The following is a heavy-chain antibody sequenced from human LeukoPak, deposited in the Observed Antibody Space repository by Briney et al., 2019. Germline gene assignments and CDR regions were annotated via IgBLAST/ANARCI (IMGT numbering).Heavy chain of an antibody. CDR1: GGSISSYY. Sequence: KASETLSLTCTVSGGSISSYYWSWIRQPPGGGLEWFGYIYYSGSTNYNPSLKRRVTISLDTSKSQFSLKLRSVTAADTAVYYCARSGLDSRYYFGMDVWGQGTTVTVSS. J-gene: IGHJ6*02. CDR3: ARSGLDSRYYFGMDV. V-gene: IGHV4-59*01. D-gene: IGHD5-12*01. CDR2: IYYSGST.